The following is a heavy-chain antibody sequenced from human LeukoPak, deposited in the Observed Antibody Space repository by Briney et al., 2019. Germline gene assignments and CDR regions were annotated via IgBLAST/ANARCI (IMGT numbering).Heavy chain of an antibody. D-gene: IGHD5-18*01. V-gene: IGHV1-46*01. Sequence: ASVKVSCKASGYTFTSYYMHWVRQAPGQGLEWMGIINPSGGSTSYAQKFQGRVTMTRDTSTSTVYMELSSLRSEDTAVYYCAATTRTAMALDYWGQGTLVTVSS. J-gene: IGHJ4*02. CDR1: GYTFTSYY. CDR3: AATTRTAMALDY. CDR2: INPSGGST.